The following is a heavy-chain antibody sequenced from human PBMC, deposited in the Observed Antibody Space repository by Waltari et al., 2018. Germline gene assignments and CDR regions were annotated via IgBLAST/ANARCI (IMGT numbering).Heavy chain of an antibody. CDR1: GYSISSGYY. Sequence: QVQLQESGPGLVKPSETLSLTCAVSGYSISSGYYWGWIRQPPGKGLEWIGYIYYSGSTYYNPSLKSRVTISVDTSKNQFSLKLSSVTAADTAVYYCARGSPFFDYWGQGTLVTVSS. J-gene: IGHJ4*02. CDR2: IYYSGST. V-gene: IGHV4-38-2*01. CDR3: ARGSPFFDY.